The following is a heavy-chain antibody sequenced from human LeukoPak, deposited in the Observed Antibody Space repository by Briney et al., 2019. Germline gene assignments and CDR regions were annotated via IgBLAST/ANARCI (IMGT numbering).Heavy chain of an antibody. Sequence: PSETLSLTCTVSGGSISSYYWSWIRQPPGKGLEWIGYIYYSGSTNYNPSLKSRVTISVDTSKKQFSLKLSSVTAADTAIYYCARNYDFWSIDYWGQGTLVTASS. D-gene: IGHD3-3*01. V-gene: IGHV4-59*01. J-gene: IGHJ4*02. CDR2: IYYSGST. CDR3: ARNYDFWSIDY. CDR1: GGSISSYY.